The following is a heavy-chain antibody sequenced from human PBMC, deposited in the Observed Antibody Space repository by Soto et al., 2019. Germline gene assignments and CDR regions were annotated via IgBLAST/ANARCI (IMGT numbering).Heavy chain of an antibody. J-gene: IGHJ4*02. CDR2: IFYSGTT. Sequence: SETLSLTCTVSGGSISSSSYYWGWIRQPPGKGLEWIGSIFYSGTTYYNPSLKSRVTISVDTSKNQFSLKLSSVTAADTAVYYCARSMTTVVTLDYWGQGTLVTVSS. D-gene: IGHD4-17*01. CDR1: GGSISSSSYY. CDR3: ARSMTTVVTLDY. V-gene: IGHV4-39*01.